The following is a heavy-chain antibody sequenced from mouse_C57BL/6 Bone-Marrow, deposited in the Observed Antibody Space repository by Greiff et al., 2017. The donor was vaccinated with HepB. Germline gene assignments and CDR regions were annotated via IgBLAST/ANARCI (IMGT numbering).Heavy chain of an antibody. J-gene: IGHJ2*01. CDR2: ISSGGDYI. CDR3: TRVYDGYDDYFDY. CDR1: GFTFSSYA. D-gene: IGHD2-3*01. V-gene: IGHV5-9-1*02. Sequence: EVQGVESGEGLVKPGGSLKLSCAASGFTFSSYAMSWVRQTPEKRLEWVAYISSGGDYIYYADTVKGRFTISRDNARNTLYLQMSSLKSEDTAMYYCTRVYDGYDDYFDYWGQGTTLTVSS.